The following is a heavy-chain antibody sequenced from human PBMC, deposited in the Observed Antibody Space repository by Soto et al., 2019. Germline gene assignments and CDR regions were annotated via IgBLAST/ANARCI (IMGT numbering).Heavy chain of an antibody. CDR2: ISYDGSNK. Sequence: PGGSLRLSCAASGFTFSSYGLHWVRQAPGEGLERVAVISYDGSNKYYADSVKGRFTISRDNSKNTLYLQMNSLRAEDTAVYYCAKDRTIFGGEGYYYGMDVWGQGTTVTVSS. V-gene: IGHV3-30*18. CDR3: AKDRTIFGGEGYYYGMDV. D-gene: IGHD3-3*01. CDR1: GFTFSSYG. J-gene: IGHJ6*02.